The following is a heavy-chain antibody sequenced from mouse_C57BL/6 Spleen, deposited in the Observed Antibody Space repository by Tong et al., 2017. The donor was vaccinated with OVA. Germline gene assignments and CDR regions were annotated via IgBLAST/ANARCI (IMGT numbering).Heavy chain of an antibody. J-gene: IGHJ2*01. CDR3: ARVGLLWLRRVFDY. CDR1: GFSLTSYG. D-gene: IGHD2-2*01. CDR2: IWAGGST. Sequence: VQLKEAGPGLVAPSQSLSITCTVSGFSLTSYGVHWVRQPPGKGLEWLGVIWAGGSTNYNSALMSRLSISKDNSKSQVFLKMNSLQTDETAMYYCARVGLLWLRRVFDYWGQGTTLTVSS. V-gene: IGHV2-9*02.